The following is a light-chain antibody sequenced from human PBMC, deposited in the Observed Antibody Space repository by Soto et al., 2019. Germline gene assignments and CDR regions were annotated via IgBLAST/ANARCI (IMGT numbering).Light chain of an antibody. V-gene: IGKV1-5*03. J-gene: IGKJ1*01. CDR1: QSISSW. Sequence: IHMTQSPSTLSASVGDTVTITCRASQSISSWLAWYQHKPGKAPKLLIYRASSLESGVPARFSGSGSGTEFTLTISTLQPDDFATYYCQQYNSYSPWTFGQGTKVDIK. CDR2: RAS. CDR3: QQYNSYSPWT.